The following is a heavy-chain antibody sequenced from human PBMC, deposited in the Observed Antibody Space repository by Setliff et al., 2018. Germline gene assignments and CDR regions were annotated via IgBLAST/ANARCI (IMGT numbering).Heavy chain of an antibody. V-gene: IGHV4-34*01. D-gene: IGHD1-1*01. CDR2: INHSGSG. CDR1: GASFSDYY. Sequence: ASETLSLTCTVYGASFSDYYWSWIRQPPGKGLEWFGEINHSGSGDYNPSFKGRVTISVDTSKKQFSLTLTSVTAADTALYYCRQAVVGRDVFDIWGQGTVVTVSS. J-gene: IGHJ3*02. CDR3: RQAVVGRDVFDI.